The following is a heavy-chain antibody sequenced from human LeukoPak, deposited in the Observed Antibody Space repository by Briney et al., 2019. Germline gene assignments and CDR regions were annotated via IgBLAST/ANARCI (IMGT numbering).Heavy chain of an antibody. J-gene: IGHJ4*02. Sequence: GGSLRLSCAPSGFTFSSYGMTWVRQAPGKGLEWVSYISSSSSTIYYADSVKGRFTISRDNAKNSLYLQMNSLRAEDTAVYYCASITIFGVADYWGQGTLVTVSS. CDR3: ASITIFGVADY. CDR1: GFTFSSYG. V-gene: IGHV3-48*01. CDR2: ISSSSSTI. D-gene: IGHD3-3*01.